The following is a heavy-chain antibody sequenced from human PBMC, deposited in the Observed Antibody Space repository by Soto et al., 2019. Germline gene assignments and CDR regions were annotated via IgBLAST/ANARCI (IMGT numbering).Heavy chain of an antibody. CDR1: GGSISSYY. V-gene: IGHV4-59*01. D-gene: IGHD2-15*01. J-gene: IGHJ5*02. CDR2: IYYSGST. CDR3: ARDRGCSGGSCYPKGVWFDP. Sequence: SETLSLTCTVSGGSISSYYWSWIRQPPGKGLEWIGCIYYSGSTNYNPSLKSRVTISVDTSKNQFSLKLSSVTAADTAVYYCARDRGCSGGSCYPKGVWFDPWGQGTLVTVSS.